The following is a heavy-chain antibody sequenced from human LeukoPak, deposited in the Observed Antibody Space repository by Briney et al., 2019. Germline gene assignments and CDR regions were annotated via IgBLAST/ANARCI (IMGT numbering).Heavy chain of an antibody. J-gene: IGHJ4*02. CDR1: GFTFSRYA. CDR3: AKDGLVGATDWFDY. CDR2: ISGSSGDT. V-gene: IGHV3-23*01. Sequence: GGSLRLSCTASGFTFSRYAMSWVRQAPGKGLEWVSTISGSSGDTYYADSAKGRFAISRDISKNTLYLQMNSLRADDTAIYYCAKDGLVGATDWFDYWGQGTLVTVSS. D-gene: IGHD1-26*01.